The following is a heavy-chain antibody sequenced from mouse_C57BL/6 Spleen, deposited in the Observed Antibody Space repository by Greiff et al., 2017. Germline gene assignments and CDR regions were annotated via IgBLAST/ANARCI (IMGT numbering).Heavy chain of an antibody. D-gene: IGHD1-1*01. CDR2: ISSGGDYI. CDR1: GFTFSSYA. J-gene: IGHJ3*01. V-gene: IGHV5-9-1*02. CDR3: TRAGLSSPWFAY. Sequence: EVQVVESGEGLVKPGGSLKLSCAASGFTFSSYAMSWVRQTPEKRLEWVAYISSGGDYIYYADTVKGRFTISRDNARNTLYLQMSSLKSEDTAMYYCTRAGLSSPWFAYWGQGTLVTVSA.